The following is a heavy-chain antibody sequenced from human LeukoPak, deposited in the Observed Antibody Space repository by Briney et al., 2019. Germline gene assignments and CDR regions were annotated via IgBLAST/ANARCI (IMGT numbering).Heavy chain of an antibody. V-gene: IGHV4-34*01. CDR3: ARDYGDY. CDR2: INHSGST. J-gene: IGHJ4*02. CDR1: GGSFSGYY. Sequence: SETLSLTCAVYGGSFSGYYCSWIRQPPGKGLEWIGEINHSGSTNYNPSLKSRVTISVDTSKNQFSLKLSSVTAADTAVYYCARDYGDYWGQGTLVTVSS.